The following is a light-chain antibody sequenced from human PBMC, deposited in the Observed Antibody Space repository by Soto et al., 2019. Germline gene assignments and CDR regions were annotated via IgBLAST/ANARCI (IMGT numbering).Light chain of an antibody. CDR1: SSDVGGYNY. CDR2: DVN. CDR3: SSHSSSSTLVV. V-gene: IGLV2-14*03. Sequence: QSVLTQPASMSGSPGHPITISCTGTSSDVGGYNYVSWYRQHPGKAPKLMIYDVNNRPSGVSNRFSGSKSGNTASLTISGLQAEDEADYYCSSHSSSSTLVVFGGGTKLTVL. J-gene: IGLJ2*01.